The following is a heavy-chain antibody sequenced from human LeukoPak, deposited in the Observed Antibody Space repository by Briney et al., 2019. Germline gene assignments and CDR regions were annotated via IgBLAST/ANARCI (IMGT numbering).Heavy chain of an antibody. CDR3: ARAPSRDHRGPYCGMDV. CDR1: GGSFSGYY. Sequence: PSETLSLTCAVYGGSFSGYYWSWLRQPPGKGLEWIGEINHSGSTNYNPSLKSRVTISVDTSKNQFSLKLSSVTAADTAVYYCARAPSRDHRGPYCGMDVWGQGTTVTVSS. D-gene: IGHD1-14*01. J-gene: IGHJ6*02. CDR2: INHSGST. V-gene: IGHV4-34*01.